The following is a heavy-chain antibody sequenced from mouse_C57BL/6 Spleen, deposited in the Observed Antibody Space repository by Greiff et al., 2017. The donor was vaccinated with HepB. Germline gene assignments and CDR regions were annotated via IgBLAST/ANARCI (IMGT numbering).Heavy chain of an antibody. V-gene: IGHV1-50*01. CDR2: IDPSDSYT. J-gene: IGHJ4*01. CDR3: ARSQLTKVVGYAMDY. Sequence: VQLQQSGAELVKPGASVKLSCKASGYTFTSYWMQWVKQRPGQGLEWIGEIDPSDSYTNYNQKFKGKATLTVDTSSSTAYMQLSSLTSEDSAVYYWARSQLTKVVGYAMDYWGQGTSVTVSS. D-gene: IGHD1-1*01. CDR1: GYTFTSYW.